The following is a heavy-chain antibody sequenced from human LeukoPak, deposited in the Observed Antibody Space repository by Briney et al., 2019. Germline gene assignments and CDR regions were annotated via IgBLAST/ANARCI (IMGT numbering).Heavy chain of an antibody. CDR2: ISAYNGNT. CDR3: ARVLDPVGSVY. J-gene: IGHJ4*02. D-gene: IGHD2-15*01. CDR1: GGTFSSYA. V-gene: IGHV1-18*01. Sequence: GASVNVSCKASGGTFSSYAISWVRQAPGQGLEWMGWISAYNGNTNYAQKLQGRVTMTTDTSTSTAYMELRSLRSDDTAVYYCARVLDPVGSVYWGQGTLVTVSS.